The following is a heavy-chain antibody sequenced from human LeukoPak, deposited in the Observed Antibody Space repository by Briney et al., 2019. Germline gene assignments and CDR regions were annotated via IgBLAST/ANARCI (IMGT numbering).Heavy chain of an antibody. Sequence: GGSLRLSCAASGFTFSSYSMAWVRQAPGKGLEWVSYISIRSSTIYYADSVKGRFTISRDNAKNSLYLQMNSLRAEDTAVYYCARGDFFDYWGQGTLVTVSS. V-gene: IGHV3-48*01. CDR2: ISIRSSTI. CDR3: ARGDFFDY. CDR1: GFTFSSYS. J-gene: IGHJ4*02. D-gene: IGHD3-3*01.